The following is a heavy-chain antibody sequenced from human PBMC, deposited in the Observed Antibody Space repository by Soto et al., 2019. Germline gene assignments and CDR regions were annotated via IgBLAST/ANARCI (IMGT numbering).Heavy chain of an antibody. D-gene: IGHD1-1*01. Sequence: QVQLQESGPGLVKPSQTLSLTCTVSGGSISSGGYYWSWIRQLPGKGLDWIGYIFYSGSTYYNPSTKSRVTISVDTSKNQFSLNLSSVTAADTAVYYCAREVQPPYYFDQWGQGTLVTVSS. CDR2: IFYSGST. V-gene: IGHV4-31*03. J-gene: IGHJ4*02. CDR1: GGSISSGGYY. CDR3: AREVQPPYYFDQ.